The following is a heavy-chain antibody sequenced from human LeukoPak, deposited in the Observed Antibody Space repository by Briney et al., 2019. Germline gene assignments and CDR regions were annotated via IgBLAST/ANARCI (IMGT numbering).Heavy chain of an antibody. CDR3: ARDPTYYYGSGSSHWFDP. Sequence: ASVKVSCKASGYTFTSYYMHWVRQAPGQGLEWMGIINPSGGSTSYAQKFQGRVTMTRDTSTSTVYMELSSLRSEDTAVYYCARDPTYYYGSGSSHWFDPWGQGTLVTVSS. CDR2: INPSGGST. J-gene: IGHJ5*02. V-gene: IGHV1-46*01. D-gene: IGHD3-10*01. CDR1: GYTFTSYY.